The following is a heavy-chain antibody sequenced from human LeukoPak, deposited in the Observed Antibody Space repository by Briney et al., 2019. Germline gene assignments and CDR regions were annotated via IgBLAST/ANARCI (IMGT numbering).Heavy chain of an antibody. CDR1: GFSLSTSGMC. V-gene: IGHV2-70*11. D-gene: IGHD3-10*01. CDR3: ARLYYYGSGSYYNVDY. Sequence: SGPALVKPTQTLTLTCTFSGFSLSTSGMCVSWIRQPPGKALEWLARIDWDDDKYYSTSLKTRLTISKDTSKNQVVLTMTNMDPVDTATYYCARLYYYGSGSYYNVDYWGQGTLVTVSS. CDR2: IDWDDDK. J-gene: IGHJ4*02.